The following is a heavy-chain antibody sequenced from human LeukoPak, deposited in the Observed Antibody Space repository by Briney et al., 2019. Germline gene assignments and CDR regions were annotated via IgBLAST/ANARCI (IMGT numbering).Heavy chain of an antibody. D-gene: IGHD2-2*01. CDR2: ARNKANSYTT. J-gene: IGHJ3*02. Sequence: GGSLRLSCEASGFTFSDHYMDWVRQAPGKGLEWVGRARNKANSYTTEYAASVKDRFTISRDDSENSLYLQMNSLKTEDTAVYYCARVRYCSSTTCRGAFDIWGQGTMVTVSS. V-gene: IGHV3-72*01. CDR3: ARVRYCSSTTCRGAFDI. CDR1: GFTFSDHY.